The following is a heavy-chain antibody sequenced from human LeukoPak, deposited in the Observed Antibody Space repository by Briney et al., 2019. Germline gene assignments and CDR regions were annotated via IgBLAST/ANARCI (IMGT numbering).Heavy chain of an antibody. J-gene: IGHJ4*02. V-gene: IGHV4-34*01. CDR1: GGSFSGYY. CDR2: INHSGST. Sequence: SETLSLTCAVYGGSFSGYYWSWIRQPPGKGLEWIGEINHSGSTNYNPSLKSRVTISVDTSKNQFSLKLSSVTAADTAVYYCARGKLTARRDGYKSRNPLADYWGQGTLVTVSS. D-gene: IGHD5-24*01. CDR3: ARGKLTARRDGYKSRNPLADY.